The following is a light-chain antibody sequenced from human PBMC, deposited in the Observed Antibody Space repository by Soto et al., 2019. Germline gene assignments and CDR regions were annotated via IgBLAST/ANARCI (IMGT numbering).Light chain of an antibody. CDR3: QQLTDWPPQWT. V-gene: IGKV3-11*01. CDR2: GAS. J-gene: IGKJ1*01. CDR1: QSISSY. Sequence: EVVLTQSPDTLSLPPGERATLSCRASQSISSYLAWYQQKPGQAPRLLIYGASSRATGIPARFSGSGSGTDFTLTISSLGPEDFAVYYCQQLTDWPPQWTFGQGTKVDIK.